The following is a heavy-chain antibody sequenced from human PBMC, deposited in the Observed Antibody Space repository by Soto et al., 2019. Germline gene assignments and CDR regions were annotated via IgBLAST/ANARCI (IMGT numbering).Heavy chain of an antibody. CDR3: ARNSQILSGSYYYYFDY. Sequence: VASVKVSCKASGGTFSSYAISWVRQAPGQGLEWMGGIIPIFGTANYAQKFQGRVTITADESTSTAYMELSSLRSEDTAVYYCARNSQILSGSYYYYFDYWGQGTLVTVSS. D-gene: IGHD1-26*01. CDR1: GGTFSSYA. V-gene: IGHV1-69*13. J-gene: IGHJ4*02. CDR2: IIPIFGTA.